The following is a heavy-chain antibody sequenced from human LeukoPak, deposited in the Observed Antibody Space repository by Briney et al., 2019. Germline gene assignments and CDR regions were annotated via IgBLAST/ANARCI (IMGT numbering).Heavy chain of an antibody. CDR1: GYTFTSYY. Sequence: GASVKVSCKASGYTFTSYYMHWVRQAPGQGLEWMGLINPTGGSTGYAQKFQGRVTMTRDMSTSTDYMELSSLRSEDTAVYYCARDKDSSGSDYWGQGTLVTVSS. V-gene: IGHV1-46*01. CDR2: INPTGGST. CDR3: ARDKDSSGSDY. J-gene: IGHJ4*02. D-gene: IGHD6-19*01.